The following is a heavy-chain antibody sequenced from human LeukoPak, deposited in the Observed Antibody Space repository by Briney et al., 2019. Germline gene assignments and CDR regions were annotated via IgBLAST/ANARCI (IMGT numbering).Heavy chain of an antibody. Sequence: ASVKVSCKASGYTFTGYYMHWVRQAPGQGLEWMAWINPNSGGTNYAQKFQGRVTMTRDTSISTAYMELSRLRSDDTAVYYCARAKRWLHNAFDYWGQGTLVTVSS. V-gene: IGHV1-2*02. J-gene: IGHJ4*02. CDR1: GYTFTGYY. CDR2: INPNSGGT. CDR3: ARAKRWLHNAFDY. D-gene: IGHD5-24*01.